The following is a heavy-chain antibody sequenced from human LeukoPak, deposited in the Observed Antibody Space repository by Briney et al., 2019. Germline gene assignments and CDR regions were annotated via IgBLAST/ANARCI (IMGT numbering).Heavy chain of an antibody. Sequence: PGGSLRLSCAASGFTFSTYWMHWVRQAPGKGLVWVSRIKSDGSATTYADFVKGRFTVSRDNAKNTLYLQMSSLRAEDTAMYYCARDDGGYGPFDYWGQGTLVTVSS. J-gene: IGHJ4*02. CDR2: IKSDGSAT. CDR3: ARDDGGYGPFDY. D-gene: IGHD5-12*01. V-gene: IGHV3-74*03. CDR1: GFTFSTYW.